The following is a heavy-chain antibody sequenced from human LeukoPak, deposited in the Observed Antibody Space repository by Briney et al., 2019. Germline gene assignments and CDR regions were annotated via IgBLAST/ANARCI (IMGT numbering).Heavy chain of an antibody. D-gene: IGHD3-22*01. CDR1: GFTFSSYA. J-gene: IGHJ4*02. CDR3: ARDDGGYYDSRKPLDY. CDR2: ISGSGGST. V-gene: IGHV3-23*01. Sequence: PGGSLRLSCAASGFTFSSYAMSWVRQAPGKGLEWVSAISGSGGSTYYADSVKGRFTISRDNSKNTLYLQMNSLRAEDTALYYCARDDGGYYDSRKPLDYWGQGTLVTVSS.